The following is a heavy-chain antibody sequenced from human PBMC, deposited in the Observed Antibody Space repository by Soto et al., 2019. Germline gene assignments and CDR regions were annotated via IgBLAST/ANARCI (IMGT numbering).Heavy chain of an antibody. Sequence: ASVKVSCKISGHTLTEFSIHWVRQAPGKGLEWMGGFDPEGGEAIYAQKWQGRVTVTEDTVTDTAYMELGSLRSDDTAVYYCATDPYCGSAPGCSALDAWGQGTTVTVSS. CDR1: GHTLTEFS. J-gene: IGHJ6*02. CDR2: FDPEGGEA. D-gene: IGHD2-21*01. V-gene: IGHV1-24*01. CDR3: ATDPYCGSAPGCSALDA.